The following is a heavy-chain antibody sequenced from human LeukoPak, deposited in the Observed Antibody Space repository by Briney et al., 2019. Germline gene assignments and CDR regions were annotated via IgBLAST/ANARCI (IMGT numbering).Heavy chain of an antibody. D-gene: IGHD3-22*01. Sequence: SETLSLTCAVYGGSFSGYYWSWIRQPPGKGLEWIGEINHSGSTNYNPSLKSRVTISVDTSKNQFSLKLSSVTAADTAVYYCARVPLANSSGYYHHWYFDLWGRGTLVTVSS. J-gene: IGHJ2*01. CDR1: GGSFSGYY. CDR2: INHSGST. V-gene: IGHV4-34*01. CDR3: ARVPLANSSGYYHHWYFDL.